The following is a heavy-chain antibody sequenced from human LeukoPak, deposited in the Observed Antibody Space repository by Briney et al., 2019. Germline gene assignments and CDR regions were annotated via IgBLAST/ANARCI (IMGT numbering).Heavy chain of an antibody. J-gene: IGHJ6*02. CDR1: GFSFSSYS. V-gene: IGHV3-53*01. Sequence: GGSLRLSCAASGFSFSSYSIHWVRQAPGKGLEWVSVRYSGGRIFYADSVKGRFTISGDNFNNTIYLQMNSLRVEDSAVYFCAREVYYGSAYGLDVWGQGTSVTV. D-gene: IGHD3-10*01. CDR3: AREVYYGSAYGLDV. CDR2: RYSGGRI.